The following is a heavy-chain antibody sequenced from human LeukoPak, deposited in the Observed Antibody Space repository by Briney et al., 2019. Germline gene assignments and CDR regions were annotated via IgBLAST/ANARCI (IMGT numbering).Heavy chain of an antibody. CDR3: ARAQQWLTNKWFDP. CDR2: IYYSGST. CDR1: GGSISSYY. J-gene: IGHJ5*02. D-gene: IGHD6-19*01. Sequence: SETLSLTCTVSGGSISSYYWSWIRQPPGKGLEWIGYIYYSGSTSYNPSLKSRVTISVDTSKNQFSLKLSSVTAADTAVYYCARAQQWLTNKWFDPWGQGTLVTVSS. V-gene: IGHV4-59*01.